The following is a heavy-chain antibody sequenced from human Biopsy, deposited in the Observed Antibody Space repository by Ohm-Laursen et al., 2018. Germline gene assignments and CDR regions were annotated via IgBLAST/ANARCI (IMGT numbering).Heavy chain of an antibody. CDR1: GGSISSDY. D-gene: IGHD2/OR15-2a*01. V-gene: IGHV4-59*12. CDR2: IYFSGST. CDR3: ARATNSTGWPYYYFYGMDV. J-gene: IGHJ6*02. Sequence: GTLSLTCTVSGGSISSDYWSWIRQTPGKGLEWVGYIYFSGSTNYNPSLKSRVTISVDTSKNQFSLRLNSVTAADTAVYYCARATNSTGWPYYYFYGMDVWGQGTTVTVSS.